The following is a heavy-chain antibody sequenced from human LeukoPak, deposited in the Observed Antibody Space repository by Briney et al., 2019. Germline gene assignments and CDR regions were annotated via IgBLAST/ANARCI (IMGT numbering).Heavy chain of an antibody. J-gene: IGHJ4*02. CDR2: ISYDGSNK. CDR1: GFTFSSYA. V-gene: IGHV3-30-3*01. CDR3: SRSDY. Sequence: GGSLRLSCAASGFTFSSYAMHWVRQAPGKGLEWVAVISYDGSNKYYADSVKGRFTISRDNSKNTLYLQMNSLRAEDTAVYYCSRSDYWGQGTLVTVSS.